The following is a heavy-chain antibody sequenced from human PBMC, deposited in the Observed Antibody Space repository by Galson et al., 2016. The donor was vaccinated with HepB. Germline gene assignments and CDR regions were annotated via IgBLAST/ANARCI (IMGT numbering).Heavy chain of an antibody. Sequence: SVKVSCKVSGHTLSELSMHWVRQTPGKGLEWMGGFDPEDGEIIYAQKFQGRVTMTEDTSTDTAYMQLSSLRSEDTAIYYCATISLRYFLGGSCYLDYWGQGTLVTVSS. V-gene: IGHV1-24*01. CDR3: ATISLRYFLGGSCYLDY. CDR2: FDPEDGEI. CDR1: GHTLSELS. J-gene: IGHJ4*02. D-gene: IGHD3-9*01.